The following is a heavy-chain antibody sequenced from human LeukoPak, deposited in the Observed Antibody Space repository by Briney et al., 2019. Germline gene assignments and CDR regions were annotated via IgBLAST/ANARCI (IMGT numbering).Heavy chain of an antibody. D-gene: IGHD3-10*01. CDR3: ARSSNGAFDY. CDR1: KFTFSSYW. J-gene: IGHJ4*02. V-gene: IGHV3-7*01. Sequence: GGSLRPSCAASKFTFSSYWMTWVRHVPGKGLEWVANIKQDGSEENYVDSVKGRFTISRDNAKNSLYLQMNSLRSEDTAVYYCARSSNGAFDYWGQGTLVTVAS. CDR2: IKQDGSEE.